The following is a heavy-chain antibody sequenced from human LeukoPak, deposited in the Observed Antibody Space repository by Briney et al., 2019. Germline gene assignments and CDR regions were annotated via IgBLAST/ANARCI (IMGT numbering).Heavy chain of an antibody. CDR2: ISYDGSNK. CDR1: GFTFSSYG. CDR3: AREGAYGDYYDY. V-gene: IGHV3-30*19. D-gene: IGHD4-17*01. Sequence: GGSLRLSCAASGFTFSSYGMHWVRQAPGKGLEWVAVISYDGSNKYYADSVKGRFTISRDNSKNTLYLQMNSLRVEDTAVYYCAREGAYGDYYDYWGQGTLVTVSS. J-gene: IGHJ4*02.